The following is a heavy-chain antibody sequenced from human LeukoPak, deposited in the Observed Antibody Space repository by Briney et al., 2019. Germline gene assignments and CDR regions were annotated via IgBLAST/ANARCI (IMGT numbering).Heavy chain of an antibody. Sequence: SQTLSLTCAISGDSVSSNSAAWNWIRQCPSRGLEWLGRTYYRSKWYNDYAVSVKSRITINPDTSKNQFSLQLNSVTPEDTAVYYCARVVLYCSSTSCYPIFDYWGQGTLVTVSS. D-gene: IGHD2-2*01. CDR2: TYYRSKWYN. J-gene: IGHJ4*02. V-gene: IGHV6-1*01. CDR1: GDSVSSNSAA. CDR3: ARVVLYCSSTSCYPIFDY.